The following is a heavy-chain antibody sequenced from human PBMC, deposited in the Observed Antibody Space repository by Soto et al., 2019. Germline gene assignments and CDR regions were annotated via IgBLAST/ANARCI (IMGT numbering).Heavy chain of an antibody. J-gene: IGHJ3*02. D-gene: IGHD3-22*01. CDR1: RGSISSRNW. Sequence: LTKAVSRGSISSRNWWRWVRKTPGKGLEWIGEIYHSGSTNYNPSLKSRVTISVDKSKNQFSLKLSSVTAADTAVFYCARDGLHGLGAFDIWGQGTMVTVSS. CDR2: IYHSGST. CDR3: ARDGLHGLGAFDI. V-gene: IGHV4-4*02.